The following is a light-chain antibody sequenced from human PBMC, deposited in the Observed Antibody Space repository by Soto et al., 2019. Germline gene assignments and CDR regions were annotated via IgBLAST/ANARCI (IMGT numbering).Light chain of an antibody. V-gene: IGLV2-14*01. CDR2: EVN. CDR1: STDVGGYKY. CDR3: SSFSSSSTPYV. Sequence: QSVLTQPASVSGSPEQSITISCTGTSTDVGGYKYVSWYQQHPGKAPKLMIFEVNGRPSGVSDRFSGSKSGNTASLTISGLQPEDEADYYCSSFSSSSTPYVFGTGTKLTVL. J-gene: IGLJ1*01.